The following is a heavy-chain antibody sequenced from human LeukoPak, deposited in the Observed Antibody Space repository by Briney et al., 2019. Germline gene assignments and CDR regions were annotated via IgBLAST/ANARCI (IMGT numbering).Heavy chain of an antibody. CDR1: GFTVSGNY. J-gene: IGHJ4*02. CDR3: AKSSRPVIAMAFFDD. CDR2: IYSDDTT. V-gene: IGHV3-53*01. Sequence: PGGSLRLSCAVSGFTVSGNYMSWIRQAPGKGLEWVSLIYSDDTTLYADSVKGRFTISRDISKNTLYLQMSSLRAEDTAVYYCAKSSRPVIAMAFFDDWGQGTLVTVSS. D-gene: IGHD5-18*01.